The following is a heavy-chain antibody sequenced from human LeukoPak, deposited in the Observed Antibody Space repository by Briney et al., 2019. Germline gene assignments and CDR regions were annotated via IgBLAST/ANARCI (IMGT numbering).Heavy chain of an antibody. D-gene: IGHD4-17*01. J-gene: IGHJ4*02. V-gene: IGHV1-2*06. Sequence: GASVKVSCKASGYTLTGYYMHWVRQGPGQGLWWMVRINPNRGGPNSEQKFLGRVTMTRDTSISTAYMELSRLRSDDTALYYCARALTVTTSVKNYWGQGTLVTVSS. CDR1: GYTLTGYY. CDR2: INPNRGGP. CDR3: ARALTVTTSVKNY.